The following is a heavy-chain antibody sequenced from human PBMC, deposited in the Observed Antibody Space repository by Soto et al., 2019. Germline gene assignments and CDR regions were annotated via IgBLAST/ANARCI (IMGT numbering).Heavy chain of an antibody. J-gene: IGHJ6*02. Sequence: GGSLRLSCAASGFTFSSYDMHWVRQATGKGLEWVSAIGTAGDTYYPGSVKGRFTISRENAKNSLYLQMNSLRAEDTAVYYCARDSGGYSYGPNYGMDVWGQGTTVTVSS. V-gene: IGHV3-13*01. CDR2: IGTAGDT. CDR1: GFTFSSYD. D-gene: IGHD5-18*01. CDR3: ARDSGGYSYGPNYGMDV.